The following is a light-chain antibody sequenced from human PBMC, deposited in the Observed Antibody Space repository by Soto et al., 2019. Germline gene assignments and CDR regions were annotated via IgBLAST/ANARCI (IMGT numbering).Light chain of an antibody. V-gene: IGKV1-5*03. CDR2: KAS. CDR3: QKYNTP. CDR1: QSISNY. J-gene: IGKJ4*01. Sequence: DSQMTQSPSTLSASVGDRVTITCRASQSISNYLAWYQQKPGKAPKLLIYKASTLESGVPSRFSGSGSGTEFTLTISSLHLDDFSTYYCQKYNTPFGGGTKVEMK.